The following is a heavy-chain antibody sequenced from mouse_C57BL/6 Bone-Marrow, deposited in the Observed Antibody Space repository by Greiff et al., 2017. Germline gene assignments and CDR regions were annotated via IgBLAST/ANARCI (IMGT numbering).Heavy chain of an antibody. CDR2: ISNKANGYTT. Sequence: EVQLVESGGGLVQPGGSLSLSCAASGFTFPDYYMSWVRQPPGKALEWLGFISNKANGYTTEYSASVKGRFTISRDNSQSILYLQMKALRAENSATYYGARPYGHDWDAMDYWGQGTSGTVSS. J-gene: IGHJ4*01. D-gene: IGHD2-2*01. CDR1: GFTFPDYY. CDR3: ARPYGHDWDAMDY. V-gene: IGHV7-3*01.